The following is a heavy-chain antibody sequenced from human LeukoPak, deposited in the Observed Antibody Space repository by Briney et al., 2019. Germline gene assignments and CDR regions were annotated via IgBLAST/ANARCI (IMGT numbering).Heavy chain of an antibody. Sequence: GGSLRLSCAASGFTVSSNYMGWVRQAPGKGLEWVSVIYSGGSTYYADSVKGRFTISRDNSKNTLYLQMNSLRAEDTAVYYCARLNYGSGSYLDYWGQGTLVTVSS. CDR1: GFTVSSNY. D-gene: IGHD3-10*01. CDR3: ARLNYGSGSYLDY. V-gene: IGHV3-53*01. CDR2: IYSGGST. J-gene: IGHJ4*02.